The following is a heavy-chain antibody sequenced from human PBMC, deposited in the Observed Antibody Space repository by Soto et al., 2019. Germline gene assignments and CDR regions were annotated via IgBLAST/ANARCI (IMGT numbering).Heavy chain of an antibody. CDR1: GFTFSSYA. CDR3: AKPKWAYYDSSGYPPRNH. V-gene: IGHV3-23*01. J-gene: IGHJ5*02. D-gene: IGHD3-22*01. Sequence: GGSLRLSCAASGFTFSSYAMSWVRQAPGKGLEWVSAISGSGGSTYYADSVKGRFTISRDNSKNTLYLQMNSLRAEDTAVYYCAKPKWAYYDSSGYPPRNHWGQGTLVTVSS. CDR2: ISGSGGST.